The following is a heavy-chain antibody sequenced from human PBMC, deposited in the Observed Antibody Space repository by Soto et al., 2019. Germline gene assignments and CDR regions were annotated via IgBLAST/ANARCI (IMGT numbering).Heavy chain of an antibody. J-gene: IGHJ4*02. CDR2: ISYDGSNK. V-gene: IGHV3-30-3*01. Sequence: QVQLVESGGGVVQPGRSLRLSCAASGFTFSSYAMHWVRQAPGKGLEWVAVISYDGSNKYYADSVKGRFTISRDNSKNTLYLQMNSLRAEDTAVYYCARDPGDSSCYYYGLFDYWGQGTLVTVSS. D-gene: IGHD3-22*01. CDR3: ARDPGDSSCYYYGLFDY. CDR1: GFTFSSYA.